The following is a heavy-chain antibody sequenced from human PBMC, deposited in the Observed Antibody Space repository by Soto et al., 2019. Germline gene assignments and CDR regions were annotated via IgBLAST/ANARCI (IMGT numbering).Heavy chain of an antibody. D-gene: IGHD2-8*01. V-gene: IGHV3-30*18. CDR2: ISYDGSNK. CDR3: AKGIIVLMVYATDGMDV. Sequence: QVQLVESGGGVVQPGRSLRLSCAASGFTFSSYGMHWVRQAPGKGLEWVAVISYDGSNKYYADSVKGRFTISRDNSKNKQKRQMNSIRAEDTAVYYCAKGIIVLMVYATDGMDVWGQGTTVTVSS. CDR1: GFTFSSYG. J-gene: IGHJ6*02.